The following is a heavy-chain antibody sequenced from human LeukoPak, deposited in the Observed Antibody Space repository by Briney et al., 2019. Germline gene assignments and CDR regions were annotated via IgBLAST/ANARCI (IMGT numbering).Heavy chain of an antibody. Sequence: GGSLRLSCAASGFTFSSYGMHWVRQAPGKGLEWVAFIRYDGSNKYYADSVKGRFTISRDNSKNTLYLQMNSLRAEDTAVYYCRLATLTGYSTFDYWGQGTLVTVSS. CDR1: GFTFSSYG. V-gene: IGHV3-30*02. J-gene: IGHJ4*02. D-gene: IGHD3-9*01. CDR2: IRYDGSNK. CDR3: RLATLTGYSTFDY.